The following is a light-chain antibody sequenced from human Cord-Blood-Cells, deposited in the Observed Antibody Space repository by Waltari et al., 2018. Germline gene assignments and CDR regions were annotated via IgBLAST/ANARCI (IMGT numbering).Light chain of an antibody. CDR1: SSDVGSYNL. CDR2: EVS. CDR3: CSYAGSSTAV. J-gene: IGLJ7*01. V-gene: IGLV2-23*02. Sequence: QSALTQPASVSGSPGQSITISCPGTSSDVGSYNLVSWYQQHPGKAPKLMIYEVSKRPSGVSNRFSGSKSGNTASLTISGLQAEDEADYYCCSYAGSSTAVFGGGTQLTVL.